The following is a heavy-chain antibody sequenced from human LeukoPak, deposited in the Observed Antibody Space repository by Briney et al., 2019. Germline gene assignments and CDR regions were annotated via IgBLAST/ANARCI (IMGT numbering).Heavy chain of an antibody. CDR2: INPSGGST. J-gene: IGHJ3*02. CDR1: GYTFTSYY. D-gene: IGHD3-22*01. Sequence: GASVKVSCKASGYTFTSYYMHWVRQAPGQGLEWMGIINPSGGSTSYAQKFQGRVTMTRDTSTSTVYMELSSLRSEDTAVYYCARDPPHYYDSSGYYYEDAFDIWGQGTMVTVSS. CDR3: ARDPPHYYDSSGYYYEDAFDI. V-gene: IGHV1-46*01.